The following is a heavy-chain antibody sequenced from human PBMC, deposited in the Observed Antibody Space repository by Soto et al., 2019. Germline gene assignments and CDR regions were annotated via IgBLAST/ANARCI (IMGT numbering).Heavy chain of an antibody. CDR2: ISAYNGNT. D-gene: IGHD6-19*01. J-gene: IGHJ4*02. V-gene: IGHV1-18*01. Sequence: ASVKVSCKASGYTFTSYGISWVRQAPGQGREGMGWISAYNGNTNYAQKLQGRVTMTTDTSTSTAYMELRSLRSDDTAVYYCASEHDVDSSCSVYYWGQGTLVTVSS. CDR3: ASEHDVDSSCSVYY. CDR1: GYTFTSYG.